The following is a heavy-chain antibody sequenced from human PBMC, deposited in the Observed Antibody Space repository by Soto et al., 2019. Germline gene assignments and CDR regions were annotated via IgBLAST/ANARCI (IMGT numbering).Heavy chain of an antibody. Sequence: QLQLQESGPGLVKPSETLSLTCTVSGGSFSSSTYYWGWIRQPPGKGLEWIGSMYSGGNTYYNPSLKSRFTLSVATSKTHFSLKLTSVTAADTAMYYCARQPYDSTGYYYGAWGQGTLVTVSS. J-gene: IGHJ5*02. CDR1: GGSFSSSTYY. CDR3: ARQPYDSTGYYYGA. D-gene: IGHD3-22*01. V-gene: IGHV4-39*01. CDR2: MYSGGNT.